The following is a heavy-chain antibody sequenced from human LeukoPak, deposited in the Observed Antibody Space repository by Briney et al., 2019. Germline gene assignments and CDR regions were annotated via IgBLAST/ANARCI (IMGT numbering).Heavy chain of an antibody. Sequence: SETLSLTCTVSGGSISSSSYYWGWIRQPPGKGLEWIGSIYYSGSTYYNPSLKSRVTISVDTSKNQFSLKLSSVTAADTAVYYCARSIAGQRDAFDIWGQGTMVTVSS. CDR3: ARSIAGQRDAFDI. CDR2: IYYSGST. D-gene: IGHD3-22*01. V-gene: IGHV4-39*01. CDR1: GGSISSSSYY. J-gene: IGHJ3*02.